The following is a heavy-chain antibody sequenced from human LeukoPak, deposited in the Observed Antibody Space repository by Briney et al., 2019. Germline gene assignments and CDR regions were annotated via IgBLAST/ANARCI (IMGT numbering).Heavy chain of an antibody. V-gene: IGHV1-2*02. Sequence: GASVKVSCKASGYTFTGYYMHWVRQAPGQGLEWMGWINPNSGGTNYAQKFQGRVTMTRDTSISTAYMELSRLRSDDTAVYYCARYSSGWSLRSDYWGQGTLVTVSS. CDR3: ARYSSGWSLRSDY. D-gene: IGHD6-19*01. CDR1: GYTFTGYY. CDR2: INPNSGGT. J-gene: IGHJ4*02.